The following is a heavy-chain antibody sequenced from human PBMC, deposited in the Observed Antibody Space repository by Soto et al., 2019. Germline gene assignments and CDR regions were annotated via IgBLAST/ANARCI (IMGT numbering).Heavy chain of an antibody. J-gene: IGHJ4*02. CDR2: IDYDGTTT. CDR1: GFAFDSYW. V-gene: IGHV3-74*01. D-gene: IGHD6-13*01. Sequence: LRLSCAASGFAFDSYWMHWVRQVPGEGPVWVSRIDYDGTTTTYADSVKGRFTISRDNAKSTLYLQMNSLRAEDTAVYYCARGPRPSSAGTGAYWGQGTLVTVSS. CDR3: ARGPRPSSAGTGAY.